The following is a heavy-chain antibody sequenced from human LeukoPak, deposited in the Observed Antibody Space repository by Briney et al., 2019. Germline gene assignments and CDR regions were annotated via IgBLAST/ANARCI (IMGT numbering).Heavy chain of an antibody. CDR1: GGTFSSYA. V-gene: IGHV1-69*06. J-gene: IGHJ1*01. CDR3: ARGDDSSGWYDPPAEYFQH. CDR2: IIPIFGTA. Sequence: SVKVSCKASGGTFSSYAISWVRQAPGQGLEWMGGIIPIFGTANYAQKFQGRVTITADKSTSTAYMELSSLRSEDTAVYYCARGDDSSGWYDPPAEYFQHWGQGTLVTVSS. D-gene: IGHD6-19*01.